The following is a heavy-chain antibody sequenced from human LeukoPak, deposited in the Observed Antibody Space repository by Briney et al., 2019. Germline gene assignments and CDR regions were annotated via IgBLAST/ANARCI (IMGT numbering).Heavy chain of an antibody. V-gene: IGHV1-2*02. Sequence: ASVKVSCKASGYTFTGYYMHWVRQAPGQGLEWMRWINPNSGGTNYAQKFQGRVTMTRDTSISTAYMELSRLRSDDTAVYYCARSRHLGWNDAFDIWGQGTMVTVSS. CDR3: ARSRHLGWNDAFDI. CDR1: GYTFTGYY. D-gene: IGHD1-1*01. CDR2: INPNSGGT. J-gene: IGHJ3*02.